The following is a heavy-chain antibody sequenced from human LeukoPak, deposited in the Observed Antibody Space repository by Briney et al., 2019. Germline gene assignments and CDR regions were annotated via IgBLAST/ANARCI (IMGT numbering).Heavy chain of an antibody. V-gene: IGHV2-5*02. D-gene: IGHD5-18*01. J-gene: IGHJ4*02. Sequence: VSGPTLVNPTQTLTLTCTFSGFSLSTSGVGVGWIRQPPGKALEWLALIYWEDDKRYSPSLKSRLTITKDTSKNQVVLTMTNMDPVDTATYYCAHRPRDGYGIGYYFDYWGQGTLVTVSS. CDR1: GFSLSTSGVG. CDR3: AHRPRDGYGIGYYFDY. CDR2: IYWEDDK.